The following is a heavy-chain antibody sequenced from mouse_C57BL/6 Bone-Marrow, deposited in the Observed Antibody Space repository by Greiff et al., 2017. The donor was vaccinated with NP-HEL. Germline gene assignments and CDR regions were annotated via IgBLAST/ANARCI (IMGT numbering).Heavy chain of an antibody. J-gene: IGHJ2*01. Sequence: QVHVKQSGAELARPGASVKLSCKASGYTFTSYGISWVKQRTGQGLEWIGEIYPRSGNTYYNEKFKGKATLTADKSSSTAYMELRSLTSEDSAVYFCARESIYYYGSSLYYFDYWGQGTTLTVSS. CDR1: GYTFTSYG. CDR3: ARESIYYYGSSLYYFDY. V-gene: IGHV1-81*01. CDR2: IYPRSGNT. D-gene: IGHD1-1*01.